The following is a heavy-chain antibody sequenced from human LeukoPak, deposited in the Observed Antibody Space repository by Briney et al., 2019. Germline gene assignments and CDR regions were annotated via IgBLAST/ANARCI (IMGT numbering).Heavy chain of an antibody. CDR1: GGSISSYY. CDR2: IYDSGST. J-gene: IGHJ4*02. V-gene: IGHV4-59*01. Sequence: PSETLSLTCTVSGGSISSYYWSWIRQPPGKGLEWIGYIYDSGSTNYNPSLKSRVTISVDMSKKQFSLRLSSVIAADTAVYYCARAYSIAAVFDFWGQGTLVTVSS. CDR3: ARAYSIAAVFDF. D-gene: IGHD6-13*01.